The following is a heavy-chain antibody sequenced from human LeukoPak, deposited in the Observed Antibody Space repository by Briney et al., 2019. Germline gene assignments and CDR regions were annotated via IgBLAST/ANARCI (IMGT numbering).Heavy chain of an antibody. Sequence: SGTLSLTCAVYGGSFSGYYWSWIRQPPGKGLEWIGEINHSGSTNYNPSLKSRVTISVDTSKNQFSLKLSSVTAADTAVYYCARGLGYSGYEYDYWGQGTLVTVSS. J-gene: IGHJ4*02. CDR1: GGSFSGYY. CDR3: ARGLGYSGYEYDY. V-gene: IGHV4-34*01. D-gene: IGHD5-12*01. CDR2: INHSGST.